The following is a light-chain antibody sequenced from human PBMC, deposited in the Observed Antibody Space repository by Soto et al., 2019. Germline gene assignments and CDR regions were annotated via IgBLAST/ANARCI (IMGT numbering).Light chain of an antibody. CDR3: QQYGSSPPT. Sequence: EIVLTQSPVTLSLSPGERATLSCRASQSVSNYLAWYQQKPGQAPRLLIYGASSRATGIPDRFSGSGSGTDFTLTISRLEPEDFAVYYCQQYGSSPPTFGQGTKVDIK. CDR2: GAS. CDR1: QSVSNY. V-gene: IGKV3-20*01. J-gene: IGKJ1*01.